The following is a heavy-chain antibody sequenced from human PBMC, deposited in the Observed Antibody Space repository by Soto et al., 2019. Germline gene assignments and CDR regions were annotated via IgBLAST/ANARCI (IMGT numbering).Heavy chain of an antibody. Sequence: GGSLRLSCAASGFTFSSYAMSWVRQAPGKGLEWVSAISGSGGSTYYADSVKGGFTISRDNSKNTLYLQMNSLIAEDTAVYYCAKVAHIVVVPAAVYDYWGQGTLVTVSS. CDR3: AKVAHIVVVPAAVYDY. CDR1: GFTFSSYA. J-gene: IGHJ4*02. D-gene: IGHD2-2*01. CDR2: ISGSGGST. V-gene: IGHV3-23*01.